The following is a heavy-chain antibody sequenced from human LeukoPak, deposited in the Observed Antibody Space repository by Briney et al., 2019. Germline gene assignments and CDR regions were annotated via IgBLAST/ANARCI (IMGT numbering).Heavy chain of an antibody. D-gene: IGHD4-17*01. CDR3: ARDYGDYPFDY. V-gene: IGHV1-69*13. J-gene: IGHJ4*02. Sequence: SVKVSRKASGGTFSSYAISWVRQAPGQGLEWMGGIMPIFGTAKYARKFQGRVTITADESTSTAYMELSSLRSEDTAVYYCARDYGDYPFDYWGQGTLVTVSS. CDR2: IMPIFGTA. CDR1: GGTFSSYA.